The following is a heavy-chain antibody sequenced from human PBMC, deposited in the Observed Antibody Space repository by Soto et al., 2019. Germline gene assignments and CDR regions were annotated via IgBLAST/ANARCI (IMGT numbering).Heavy chain of an antibody. J-gene: IGHJ6*03. CDR3: ARDPVTVVRAPLNYYYYYFMAV. V-gene: IGHV1-18*01. D-gene: IGHD3-10*01. CDR2: ISAYNGNT. CDR1: GYTFTSYG. Sequence: ASVKVSCKASGYTFTSYGISWVRQAPGQGLEWMGWISAYNGNTNYAQKLQGRVTMTTDTSTSTAYMELRSLRSDDTAVYYCARDPVTVVRAPLNYYYYYFMAVWGKGTTVTVSS.